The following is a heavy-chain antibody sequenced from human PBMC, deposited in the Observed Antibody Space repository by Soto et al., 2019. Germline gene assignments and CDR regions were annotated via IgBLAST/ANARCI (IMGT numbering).Heavy chain of an antibody. D-gene: IGHD2-2*01. CDR1: GYTFTGYA. CDR3: ARDKRYCSSTSCYPGMDV. CDR2: INAGNGNT. Sequence: GASVKVSCKASGYTFTGYAMHLVRQAPGQRLEWMGWINAGNGNTKYSQKFQGRVTITRDTSASTAYMELSSMRSEDTAVYYCARDKRYCSSTSCYPGMDVWGQGTTVTVSS. J-gene: IGHJ6*02. V-gene: IGHV1-3*01.